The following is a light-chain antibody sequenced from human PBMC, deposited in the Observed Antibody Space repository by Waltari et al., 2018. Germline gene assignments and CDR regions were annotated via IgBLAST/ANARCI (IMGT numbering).Light chain of an antibody. Sequence: QSALTQPASVSGSPGQSITISCTGTSSDVGGYNYVSWYQQHPGKAPKLMSYDVSNRPSGVSNRVSGSKSGNTASLTISGLQAEDEADYYCSSYTSSSTLFGGWTKLTVL. J-gene: IGLJ3*02. CDR2: DVS. CDR3: SSYTSSSTL. CDR1: SSDVGGYNY. V-gene: IGLV2-14*03.